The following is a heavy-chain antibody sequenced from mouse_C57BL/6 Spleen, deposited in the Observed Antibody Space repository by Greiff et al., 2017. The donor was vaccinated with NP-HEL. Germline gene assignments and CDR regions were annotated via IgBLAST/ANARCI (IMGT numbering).Heavy chain of an antibody. D-gene: IGHD4-1*01. CDR3: ARSELGGYFDY. J-gene: IGHJ2*01. CDR2: IYPGGGYT. CDR1: GYTFTNYW. Sequence: LVESGAELVRPGTSVKMSCKASGYTFTNYWIGWAKQRPGHGLEWIGDIYPGGGYTNYNEKFKGKATLTADKSSSTAYMQFSSLTSEDSAIYYCARSELGGYFDYWGQGTTLTVSS. V-gene: IGHV1-63*01.